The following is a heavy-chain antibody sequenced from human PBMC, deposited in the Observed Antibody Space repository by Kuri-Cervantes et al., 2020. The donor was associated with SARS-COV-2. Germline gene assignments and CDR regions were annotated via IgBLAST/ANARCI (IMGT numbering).Heavy chain of an antibody. J-gene: IGHJ6*04. CDR1: GSTFSSYA. V-gene: IGHV3-30*04. CDR3: ASLRTDWILDV. D-gene: IGHD5-18*01. Sequence: GGSLRLSCAASGSTFSSYAMHWVRQAPGKGLEWVAVILYDGSNKYYADSVKGRFTISRDNSKNTLYLQMNSLRAEDTAVYYCASLRTDWILDVWGKGTTVTVSS. CDR2: ILYDGSNK.